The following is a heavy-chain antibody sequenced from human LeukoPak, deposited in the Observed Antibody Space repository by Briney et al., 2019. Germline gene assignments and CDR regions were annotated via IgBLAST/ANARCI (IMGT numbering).Heavy chain of an antibody. CDR3: ARDIVRGGRYGLFDY. CDR2: INPNSGGT. J-gene: IGHJ4*02. Sequence: ASVKLSCNSSGYTFTGNYMHRMRQAPGQGLEWMGWINPNSGGTNYAQKFQGRVTMTRDTSISTAYMELRRLRSGDTAVYYCARDIVRGGRYGLFDYWGQGTLVTVSS. D-gene: IGHD1-26*01. CDR1: GYTFTGNY. V-gene: IGHV1-2*02.